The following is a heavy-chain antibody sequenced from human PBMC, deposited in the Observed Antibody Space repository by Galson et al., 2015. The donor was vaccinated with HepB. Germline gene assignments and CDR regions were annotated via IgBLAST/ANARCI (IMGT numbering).Heavy chain of an antibody. J-gene: IGHJ4*02. CDR3: AKGVPRHTSGWYLGGVAYFDH. D-gene: IGHD6-19*01. CDR2: IHPSGGRT. V-gene: IGHV3-23*01. CDR1: GFTFSYFL. Sequence: SLRLSCAASGFTFSYFLMNWVRQAPGKGLEWVSGIHPSGGRTYYADSVKGRFTISRDNSKNTLYLQINSLRAEDTAVYYCAKGVPRHTSGWYLGGVAYFDHWGQGALVAVSS.